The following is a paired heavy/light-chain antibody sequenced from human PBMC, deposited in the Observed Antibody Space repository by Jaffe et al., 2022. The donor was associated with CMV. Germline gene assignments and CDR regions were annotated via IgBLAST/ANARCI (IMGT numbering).Heavy chain of an antibody. CDR1: GFTFSSYS. CDR3: ARDLGYCSGGSCYTGTAYFDY. D-gene: IGHD2-15*01. J-gene: IGHJ4*02. Sequence: EVQLVESGGDLVQPGGSLRLSCAASGFTFSSYSMNWVRQAPGKGLEWVSYISSGSSTIYYADSVKGRFTISRDNAKNSLYLQMNSLRDEDTAVYFCARDLGYCSGGSCYTGTAYFDYWGQGTLVTVSS. V-gene: IGHV3-48*02. CDR2: ISSGSSTI.
Light chain of an antibody. CDR3: QHYGSLPRT. CDR1: QSVSSNY. V-gene: IGKV3-20*01. CDR2: GAS. Sequence: EIVLTQSPGTLSLSPGERATLSCRASQSVSSNYLAWYQQKPGQAPRLLIYGASSRATGIPDRFSGSGSGTDFTLTISRLEPEDFAVYYCQHYGSLPRTFGQGTKVEIK. J-gene: IGKJ1*01.